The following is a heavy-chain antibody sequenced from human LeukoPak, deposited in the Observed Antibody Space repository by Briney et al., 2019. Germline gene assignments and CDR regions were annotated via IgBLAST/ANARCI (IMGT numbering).Heavy chain of an antibody. J-gene: IGHJ4*02. CDR1: GGSFSGYC. Sequence: SETLSLTCAVYGGSFSGYCWTWIRQPPGKGLEWIGEINHGGSTNYNPSLKSRVAISVDTSNNQFSLKLTSVTAADTAVYYCARGRTRYDFWSGYSFDYWGQGTLVTVSS. D-gene: IGHD3-3*01. V-gene: IGHV4-34*01. CDR3: ARGRTRYDFWSGYSFDY. CDR2: INHGGST.